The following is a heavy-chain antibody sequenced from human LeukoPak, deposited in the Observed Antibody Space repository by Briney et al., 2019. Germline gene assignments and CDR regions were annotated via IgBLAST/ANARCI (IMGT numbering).Heavy chain of an antibody. CDR2: VSGDGGST. Sequence: GGSLRLSCAASGFTFDDYAMHWVRQAPGKGLEWVSLVSGDGGSTYYADSVKGRFTISRDNSKNSLYLQMNSLRTEDTALYYCAKDMVWFGEVGAFDIWGQGTMVTVSS. J-gene: IGHJ3*02. V-gene: IGHV3-43*02. D-gene: IGHD3-10*01. CDR3: AKDMVWFGEVGAFDI. CDR1: GFTFDDYA.